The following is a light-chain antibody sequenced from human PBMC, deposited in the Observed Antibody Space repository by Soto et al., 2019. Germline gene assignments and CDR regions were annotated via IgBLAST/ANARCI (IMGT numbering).Light chain of an antibody. CDR2: DVS. V-gene: IGLV2-14*01. CDR3: SSYTSSNTYV. CDR1: SSDVGGYNY. J-gene: IGLJ1*01. Sequence: QSVRTQPASVSGSPGQAITISCTGTSSDVGGYNYVSWYQQHPGKAPKLMIYDVSSRPSGVSDRFSGSKSGNTASLTISGLQAEDEADYYCSSYTSSNTYVFGTGTKVTVL.